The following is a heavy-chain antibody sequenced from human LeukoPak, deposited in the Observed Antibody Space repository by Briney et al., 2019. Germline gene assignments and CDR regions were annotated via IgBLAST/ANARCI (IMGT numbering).Heavy chain of an antibody. D-gene: IGHD3-10*01. CDR1: GGSITNYY. J-gene: IGHJ5*02. CDR2: IYYSGST. V-gene: IGHV4-59*01. Sequence: SETLSLTCTVSGGSITNYYWSWIRQPPGKGLEWIGYIYYSGSTNYNPSLKSRVTISVDTSKNQLSLKLSSVTAADTAVYYCARHYYGSGSPKNWFDPWGQGTLVTVSS. CDR3: ARHYYGSGSPKNWFDP.